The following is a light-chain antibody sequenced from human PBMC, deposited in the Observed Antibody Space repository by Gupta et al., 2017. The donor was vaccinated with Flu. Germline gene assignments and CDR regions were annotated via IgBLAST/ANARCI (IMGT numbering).Light chain of an antibody. CDR1: GSNTGEHYH. J-gene: IGLJ3*02. V-gene: IGLV1-40*01. Sequence: QSVLPQPPSVSGAPGQTVTISCTGGGSNTGEHYHVHWYQQIPGTAPKLLIYGNDNRPSGVPDRFTGSKSGTSASLAITGLRTEDEAEYYCQSLDRSLACVVFGGGTKLTV. CDR3: QSLDRSLACVV. CDR2: GND.